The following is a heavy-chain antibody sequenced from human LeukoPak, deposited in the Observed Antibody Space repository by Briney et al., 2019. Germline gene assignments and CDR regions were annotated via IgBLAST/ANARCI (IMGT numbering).Heavy chain of an antibody. CDR1: GFTFGSYA. D-gene: IGHD2-15*01. CDR3: AKAHCSGGSCYSGQYYYYYMDV. Sequence: GGSLRLSCAASGFTFGSYAMSWVRQAPGKGLEWVSAISGSGGSTYYADSVKGRFTISRDNSKNTLYLQMNSLRAEDTAVYYCAKAHCSGGSCYSGQYYYYYMDVWGKGTTVTVSS. CDR2: ISGSGGST. J-gene: IGHJ6*03. V-gene: IGHV3-23*01.